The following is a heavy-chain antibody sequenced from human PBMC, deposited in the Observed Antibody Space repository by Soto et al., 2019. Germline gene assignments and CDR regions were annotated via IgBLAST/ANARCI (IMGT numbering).Heavy chain of an antibody. D-gene: IGHD1-7*01. CDR3: ARDSITGTTFGAFDI. V-gene: IGHV3-48*03. CDR2: ISSSGSTI. CDR1: GFTFSSYE. J-gene: IGHJ3*02. Sequence: GGSLRLSCAASGFTFSSYEMNWVRQAPGKGLEWVSYISSSGSTIYYADSVKGRFTISRDNAKNSLYLQMNSLRAEDTAVYYCARDSITGTTFGAFDIWGQGTMVTV.